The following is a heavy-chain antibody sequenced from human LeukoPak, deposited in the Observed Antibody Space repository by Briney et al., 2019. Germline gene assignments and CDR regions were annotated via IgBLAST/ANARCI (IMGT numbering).Heavy chain of an antibody. CDR1: GFTFSSYS. D-gene: IGHD1-1*01. Sequence: PGGSLRLSCAASGFTFSSYSMNWVRQAPGKGLEWVSYISRTNEIHDADSVKGRFTISRDDAKNSLYLQMNSLRVDDTAVYYCARDDNWAFDYWGQGTLVTVSS. V-gene: IGHV3-21*05. CDR2: ISRTNEI. J-gene: IGHJ4*02. CDR3: ARDDNWAFDY.